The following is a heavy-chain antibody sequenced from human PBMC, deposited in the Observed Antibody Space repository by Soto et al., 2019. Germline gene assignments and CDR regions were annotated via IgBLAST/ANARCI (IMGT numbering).Heavy chain of an antibody. CDR1: GGTFSSYA. J-gene: IGHJ6*02. CDR2: IIPIFGTA. Sequence: QVQLVQSGAEVKKPGSSVKVSCKASGGTFSSYAISWVRQAPGQGLEWMGGIIPIFGTANYAQKFLGRVTITADESTSTAYMELSSLRSEDTAVYYCARDRRSPVVTRNGMDVWGQGTTVTVSS. CDR3: ARDRRSPVVTRNGMDV. V-gene: IGHV1-69*01. D-gene: IGHD2-15*01.